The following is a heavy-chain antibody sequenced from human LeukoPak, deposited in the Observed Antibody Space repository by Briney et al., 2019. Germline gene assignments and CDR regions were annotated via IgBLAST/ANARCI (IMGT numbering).Heavy chain of an antibody. CDR3: ARSFTYGPDY. Sequence: PGGSLRLSCAASGFTFISYWMHWVRQAPGKGLVWVSRINSDGSTTSYAASVKGRFTISRDTAKNTLYLQMNSLRAEDTAVYFCARSFTYGPDYWGQGTLVTVSS. D-gene: IGHD3-16*01. J-gene: IGHJ4*02. CDR2: INSDGSTT. CDR1: GFTFISYW. V-gene: IGHV3-74*01.